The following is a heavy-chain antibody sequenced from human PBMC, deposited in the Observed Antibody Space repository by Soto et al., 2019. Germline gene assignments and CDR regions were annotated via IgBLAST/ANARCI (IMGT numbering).Heavy chain of an antibody. CDR1: GFTFSSYA. D-gene: IGHD6-13*01. CDR2: ISGSGGST. V-gene: IGHV3-23*01. J-gene: IGHJ3*02. CDR3: AKDYVGGSSSWYFGDAFDI. Sequence: GGSLRLSCAASGFTFSSYAMSWVRQAPGKGLEWVSAISGSGGSTYYADSVKGRFTTSRDNSKNTLYLQMNSLRAEDTAVYYCAKDYVGGSSSWYFGDAFDIWGQGTMVTVSS.